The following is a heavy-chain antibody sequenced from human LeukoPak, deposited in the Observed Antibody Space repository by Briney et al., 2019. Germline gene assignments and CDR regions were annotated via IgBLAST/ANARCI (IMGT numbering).Heavy chain of an antibody. D-gene: IGHD1-7*01. CDR2: INDSGRT. CDR3: ARRWNYGRNYYIDV. CDR1: GGSFSNYY. V-gene: IGHV4-34*01. Sequence: SETLSLTCAVYGGSFSNYYWSWIRQTPGKGMEWIGEINDSGRTNYNPSLMSRVTVSVDTSKNQFSLRLTSVTATDTAVYCCARRWNYGRNYYIDVWGKGAAVSVSS. J-gene: IGHJ6*03.